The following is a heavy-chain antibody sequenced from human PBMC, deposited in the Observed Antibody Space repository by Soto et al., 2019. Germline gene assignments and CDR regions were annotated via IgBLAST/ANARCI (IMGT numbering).Heavy chain of an antibody. J-gene: IGHJ4*02. CDR2: IRSKANSYAT. D-gene: IGHD6-13*01. CDR1: GFTFSGSA. CDR3: TRLLVKGYSLH. V-gene: IGHV3-73*01. Sequence: GGSLRLSCAASGFTFSGSAMHWVRQASGKGLEWVGRIRSKANSYATAYAASVKGRFTISRDDSKNTAYLQMNSLKTEDTAVYYCTRLLVKGYSLHWGQGTLVTVSS.